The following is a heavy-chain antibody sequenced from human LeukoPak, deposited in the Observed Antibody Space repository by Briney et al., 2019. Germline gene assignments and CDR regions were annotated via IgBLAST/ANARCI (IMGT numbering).Heavy chain of an antibody. J-gene: IGHJ4*02. CDR3: ARDRYYYDSSGYYRFDY. V-gene: IGHV3-21*01. CDR1: GFTFSSYS. CDR2: ISNSRNYI. D-gene: IGHD3-22*01. Sequence: GGSLRLSCAASGFTFSSYSMSWVRQAPGKGLEWVSSISNSRNYIYYADSVKGRFTISRDNAKNSLYLQMNSLRAEDTAVYYCARDRYYYDSSGYYRFDYWGQGTLVTVSS.